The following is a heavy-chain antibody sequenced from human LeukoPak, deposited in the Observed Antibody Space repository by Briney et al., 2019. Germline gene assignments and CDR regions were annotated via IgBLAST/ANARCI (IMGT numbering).Heavy chain of an antibody. D-gene: IGHD2-8*01. CDR3: ARDNGGHVPYYFDY. CDR1: GYTFTSYG. CDR2: IGAYNGNT. V-gene: IGHV1-18*04. Sequence: ASVKVSCKASGYTFTSYGISWVRQAPGQGLEWMGWIGAYNGNTNYAQKLQGRVTMTTDTSTSTAYMELRSLRSDDTAVYYCARDNGGHVPYYFDYWGQGTLVTVSS. J-gene: IGHJ4*02.